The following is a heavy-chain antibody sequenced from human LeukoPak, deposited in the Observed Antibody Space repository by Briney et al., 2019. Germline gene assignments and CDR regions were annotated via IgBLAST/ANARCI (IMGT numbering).Heavy chain of an antibody. V-gene: IGHV3-66*01. CDR3: ARGIRGYNYAYYYYMDV. CDR1: GFSVSGIH. D-gene: IGHD5-18*01. Sequence: PGGSLRLSCVASGFSVSGIHMNWVRQAPGKDLEWVSGLYSGGATYYADSMGGRFTISRDHSKNTLYLQMTNLRVDDTAIYYCARGIRGYNYAYYYYMDVWGKGTTVTVSS. CDR2: LYSGGAT. J-gene: IGHJ6*03.